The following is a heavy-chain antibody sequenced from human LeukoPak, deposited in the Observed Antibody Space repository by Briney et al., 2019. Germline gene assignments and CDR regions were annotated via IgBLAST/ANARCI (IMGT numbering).Heavy chain of an antibody. CDR1: GFTFSSYS. Sequence: PGGSLRLSSAASGFTFSSYSMNWVRQAPGKGLEWVSSISSSSSYIYYADSVKGRFTISRDNAKNSLYLQMNSLRAEDTAVNYCARDRGRITIFGVDDYWGQGTLVTVSS. CDR2: ISSSSSYI. J-gene: IGHJ4*02. V-gene: IGHV3-21*01. D-gene: IGHD3-3*01. CDR3: ARDRGRITIFGVDDY.